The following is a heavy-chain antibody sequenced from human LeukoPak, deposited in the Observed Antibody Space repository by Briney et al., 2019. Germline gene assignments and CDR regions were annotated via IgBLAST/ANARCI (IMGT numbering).Heavy chain of an antibody. V-gene: IGHV5-51*01. D-gene: IGHD5-24*01. J-gene: IGHJ3*02. Sequence: GESLKISCKGSGYSFTSCWIGWVRQMPGKGLDWMGIIYPGDSDTRYSPSFQGQVTISADKSISTAYLQWSSLKASDTAMYYCARRWEMATIYGEDAFDIWGQGTMVTVSS. CDR2: IYPGDSDT. CDR1: GYSFTSCW. CDR3: ARRWEMATIYGEDAFDI.